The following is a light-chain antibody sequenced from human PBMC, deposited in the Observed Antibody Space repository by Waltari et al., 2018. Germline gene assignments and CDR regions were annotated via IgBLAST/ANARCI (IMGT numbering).Light chain of an antibody. CDR2: ATS. V-gene: IGKV1-39*01. CDR3: QQSYSSSPT. CDR1: QSISFH. J-gene: IGKJ1*01. Sequence: DIQMTQSPSSLSTSVGDRVTITCRASQSISFHLNWYQQKPGKAPKDLIHATSNLQSGVPSRFSGSGSGTDFTLTISSLQPEDFATYYCQQSYSSSPTFGQGTKVEVK.